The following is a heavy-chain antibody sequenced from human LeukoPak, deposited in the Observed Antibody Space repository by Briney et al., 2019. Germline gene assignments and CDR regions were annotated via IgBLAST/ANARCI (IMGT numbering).Heavy chain of an antibody. CDR2: ISGRDDST. V-gene: IGHV3-23*01. CDR3: AKDSEDIVVVPAAYLDY. CDR1: GFTFSSYG. J-gene: IGHJ4*02. D-gene: IGHD2-2*01. Sequence: GGSLRLSCAASGFTFSSYGMNWVRQAPGKGLEWVSAISGRDDSTNYADSVKGRFTISRDNSKNTLYLQMNSLRAEDTAVYYCAKDSEDIVVVPAAYLDYWGQGTLVTVSS.